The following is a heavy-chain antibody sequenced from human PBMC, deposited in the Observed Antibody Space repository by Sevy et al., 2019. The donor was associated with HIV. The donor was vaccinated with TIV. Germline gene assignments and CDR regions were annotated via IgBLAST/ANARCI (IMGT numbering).Heavy chain of an antibody. D-gene: IGHD3-22*01. J-gene: IGHJ4*02. Sequence: GWSLRLSCAASGFTFSSYWMHWVRQAPGKGLVWVSRINSDGSSTSYADSVKGRFTISRDNAKNTLYLQMNSLRAEDTAVYYCARGPPLYYYDSSGYYDYWGQGTLVTVSS. V-gene: IGHV3-74*01. CDR1: GFTFSSYW. CDR2: INSDGSST. CDR3: ARGPPLYYYDSSGYYDY.